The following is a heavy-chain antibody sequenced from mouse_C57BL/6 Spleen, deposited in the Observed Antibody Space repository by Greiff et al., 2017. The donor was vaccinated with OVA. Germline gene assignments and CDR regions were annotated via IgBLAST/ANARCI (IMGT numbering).Heavy chain of an antibody. J-gene: IGHJ4*01. CDR1: GFTFSSYG. D-gene: IGHD1-1*01. Sequence: EVQVVESGGDLVKPGGSLKLSCAASGFTFSSYGMSWVRQTPDKRLEWVATISSGGSYTYYPDSVKGRFTISRDNAKNTLYLQMSSLKSEDTAMYYCARQTVVAEDYWGQGTSVTVSS. V-gene: IGHV5-6*01. CDR3: ARQTVVAEDY. CDR2: ISSGGSYT.